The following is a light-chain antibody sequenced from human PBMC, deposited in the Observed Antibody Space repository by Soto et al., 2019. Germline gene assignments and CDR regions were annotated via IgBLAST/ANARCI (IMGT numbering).Light chain of an antibody. J-gene: IGKJ4*01. CDR2: AAS. CDR3: QKYKSEPLS. Sequence: DIQMTQSPSSLSASVGSRVTITCRASQGISKYLAWYQQKPGKVPKLLIYAASALQSGVPSRFSGSGSGTVFTLTISSLQPEDVATYSCQKYKSEPLSFGGGTKVEIK. CDR1: QGISKY. V-gene: IGKV1-27*01.